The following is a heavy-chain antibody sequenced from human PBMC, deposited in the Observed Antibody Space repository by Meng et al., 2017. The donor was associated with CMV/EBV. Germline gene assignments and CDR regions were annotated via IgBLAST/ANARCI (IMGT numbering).Heavy chain of an antibody. CDR3: ARCRTELVLPDY. D-gene: IGHD1-26*01. CDR1: GGTFSSYA. V-gene: IGHV1-69*01. J-gene: IGHJ4*02. Sequence: KASGGTFSSYAISWVRQAPGQGLEWMGGIIPIFGTANYAQKFQGRATITADESTSTAYMELSSLRSEDTAMYYCARCRTELVLPDYWGQGTLVTVSS. CDR2: IIPIFGTA.